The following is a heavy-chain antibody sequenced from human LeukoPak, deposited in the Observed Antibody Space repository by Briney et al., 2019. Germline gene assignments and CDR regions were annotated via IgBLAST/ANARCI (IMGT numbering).Heavy chain of an antibody. CDR1: GGTFSSYA. CDR2: IIPIFGTA. J-gene: IGHJ4*02. V-gene: IGHV1-69*13. CDR3: ARGLTGDSLDY. D-gene: IGHD7-27*01. Sequence: GASVKVSCKASGGTFSSYAISWVRQAPGQGLEWMGGIIPIFGTANYAQKFQGRVTITADESTSTAYMELSRLRSEDTAVYYCARGLTGDSLDYWGQGTLVTVSS.